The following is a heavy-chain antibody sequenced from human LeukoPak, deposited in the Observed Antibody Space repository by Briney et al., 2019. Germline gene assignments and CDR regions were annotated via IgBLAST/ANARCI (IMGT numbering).Heavy chain of an antibody. D-gene: IGHD6-13*01. Sequence: GGSLRLSCAASGFTFSNAWMNWVRQAPGKGLERVGRIKSKTDGGTTDYAAPVKGRFTISRDDSKNTLYLQMNSLKTEDTAVYSCTTELVQQLAYFGYYYYGMDVWGQGTTVTVSS. CDR2: IKSKTDGGTT. CDR3: TTELVQQLAYFGYYYYGMDV. V-gene: IGHV3-15*07. J-gene: IGHJ6*02. CDR1: GFTFSNAW.